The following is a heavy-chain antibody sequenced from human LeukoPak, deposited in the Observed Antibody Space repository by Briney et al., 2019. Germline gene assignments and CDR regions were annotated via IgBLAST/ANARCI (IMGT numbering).Heavy chain of an antibody. CDR3: ARDRWGYSYGGD. V-gene: IGHV3-9*01. CDR1: GFIFDDYA. CDR2: ISWKSDSM. Sequence: GGSLRLSCEASGFIFDDYAMHWVRQVPGKGLEWVSGISWKSDSMRYVDSVKGRFTISRDNAKNSLYLQMNSLRAEDTAVYYCARDRWGYSYGGDWGQGTLVTVSS. D-gene: IGHD5-18*01. J-gene: IGHJ4*02.